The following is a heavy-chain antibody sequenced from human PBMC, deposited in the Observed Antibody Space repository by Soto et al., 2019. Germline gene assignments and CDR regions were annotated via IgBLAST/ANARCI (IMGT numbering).Heavy chain of an antibody. J-gene: IGHJ4*02. Sequence: LSLTCAASGFTFSSYAMHWVRQAPGKGLEWVAVISYDGSNKYYADSVKGRFTISRDNSKNTLYLQMNSLRAEDTAVYYCAREAYSSSYFDYWGQGTLVTVSS. V-gene: IGHV3-30*04. CDR1: GFTFSSYA. CDR3: AREAYSSSYFDY. D-gene: IGHD6-13*01. CDR2: ISYDGSNK.